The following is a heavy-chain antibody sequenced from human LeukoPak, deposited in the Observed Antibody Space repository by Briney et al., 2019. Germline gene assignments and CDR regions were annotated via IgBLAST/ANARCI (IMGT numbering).Heavy chain of an antibody. CDR3: ATFAFLRVNYYFDY. CDR2: FDPEDGET. V-gene: IGHV1-24*01. J-gene: IGHJ4*02. Sequence: ASVKVSCKVSGYTVTELSMHWVRQAPGNGLEWMGGFDPEDGETSYAQKFQGRVTMTEDTSTDTAYMELSSLRSEDTAVYYCATFAFLRVNYYFDYWGQGTLVTVSS. D-gene: IGHD4-23*01. CDR1: GYTVTELS.